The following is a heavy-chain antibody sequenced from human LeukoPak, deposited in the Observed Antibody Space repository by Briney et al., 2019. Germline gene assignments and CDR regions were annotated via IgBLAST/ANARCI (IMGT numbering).Heavy chain of an antibody. CDR3: AAVVTPVVAEYFQH. V-gene: IGHV4-34*01. CDR2: INHSGST. J-gene: IGHJ1*01. D-gene: IGHD4-23*01. CDR1: GGSFSGYY. Sequence: SETLSLTCAVYGGSFSGYYWSWIRQPPGKGLEWIGEINHSGSTNYNPSLKSRVTISVDTSKNQFSLKLSSVTAADTAVYYCAAVVTPVVAEYFQHWGQGTLVTVSS.